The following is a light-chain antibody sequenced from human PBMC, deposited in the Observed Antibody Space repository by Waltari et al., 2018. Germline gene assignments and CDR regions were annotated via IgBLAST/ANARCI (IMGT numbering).Light chain of an antibody. J-gene: IGLJ2*01. CDR3: CSYAGRYVV. V-gene: IGLV2-11*01. CDR2: EAP. CDR1: SSGVGCTNQ. Sequence: QSALTQPPPVSGSPGQSVPISCTGTSSGVGCTNQVSWNQHDPGNAPRLMLFEAPERPSGVPALFSGSKSGNTASLTISGLQPEDEADYYCCSYAGRYVVFGGGTKVTVL.